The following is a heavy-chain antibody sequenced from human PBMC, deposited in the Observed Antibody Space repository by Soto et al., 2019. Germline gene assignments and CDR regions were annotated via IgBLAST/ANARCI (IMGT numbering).Heavy chain of an antibody. J-gene: IGHJ6*02. CDR1: GYTFIRYG. V-gene: IGHV1-18*01. CDR2: ISPYNDHT. D-gene: IGHD3-16*01. Sequence: QVQLAQSTGEVKKPGASVRVSCKATGYTFIRYGIAWVRQAPGQGFEWMGWISPYNDHTVYAQKFQGRVTMTADTSTRTVYMNVRGVKSEDTAVYYCARGGYYDNSWGKLSHYGLDVWGQGTSVSVSS. CDR3: ARGGYYDNSWGKLSHYGLDV.